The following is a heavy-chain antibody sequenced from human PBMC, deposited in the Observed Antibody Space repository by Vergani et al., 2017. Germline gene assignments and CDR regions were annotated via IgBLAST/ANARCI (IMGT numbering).Heavy chain of an antibody. CDR3: ARGRRPVASSYYDSSGYYFSDYFDY. V-gene: IGHV1-2*02. CDR2: INPKSGGT. Sequence: QVLLVQSGAEVKKPAASVKVSCKASGYTFTGYYMHWVRQAPGQGLEWMGWINPKSGGTNYAQKFQGRVTMTRDTSISTAYMELSRLRSDDTAVYYCARGRRPVASSYYDSSGYYFSDYFDYWGQGTLVPVSS. J-gene: IGHJ4*02. CDR1: GYTFTGYY. D-gene: IGHD3-22*01.